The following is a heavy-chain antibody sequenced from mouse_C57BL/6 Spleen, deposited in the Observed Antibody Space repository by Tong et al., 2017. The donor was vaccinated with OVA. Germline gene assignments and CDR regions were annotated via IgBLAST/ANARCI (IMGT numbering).Heavy chain of an antibody. D-gene: IGHD2-5*01. Sequence: VQLQESGAELARPGASVKMSCKASGYTFTSYTMHWVKQRPGQGLEWIGYINPSSGYTKYNQKFKDKATLTADKSSSTAYMQLSSLTSEDSAVYYCARRDYYSNYEGYWYFDVWGTGTTVTVSS. CDR1: GYTFTSYT. V-gene: IGHV1-4*01. CDR3: ARRDYYSNYEGYWYFDV. CDR2: INPSSGYT. J-gene: IGHJ1*03.